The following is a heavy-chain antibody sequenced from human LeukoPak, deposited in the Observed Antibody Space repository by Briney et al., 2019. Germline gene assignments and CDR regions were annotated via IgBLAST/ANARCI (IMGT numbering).Heavy chain of an antibody. CDR1: GFAFSSYA. V-gene: IGHV3-7*01. Sequence: GGSLRLSCAASGFAFSSYAMSWVRQAPGKGLEWVANIKQDGSEKYYVDSVKGRITISRDNAKNSLYLQMNSLRAEDTAFYYCARPLLYYYGSETYFWFDLWGQGTLVTVSS. D-gene: IGHD3-10*01. CDR3: ARPLLYYYGSETYFWFDL. CDR2: IKQDGSEK. J-gene: IGHJ5*02.